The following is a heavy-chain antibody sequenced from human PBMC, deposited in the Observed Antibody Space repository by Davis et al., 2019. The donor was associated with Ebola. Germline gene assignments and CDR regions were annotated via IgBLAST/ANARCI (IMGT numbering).Heavy chain of an antibody. CDR2: ISSSSSTI. Sequence: GGSLRLSCAASGFTFSIFALTWVRQAPGKGLEWVSYISSSSSTIYYADSVKGRFTISRDNAKNSLYLQMNRLRDEDTAVYYCARTYCSRTSCYDYWGQGTLVTVSS. CDR3: ARTYCSRTSCYDY. CDR1: GFTFSIFA. V-gene: IGHV3-48*02. J-gene: IGHJ4*02. D-gene: IGHD2-2*01.